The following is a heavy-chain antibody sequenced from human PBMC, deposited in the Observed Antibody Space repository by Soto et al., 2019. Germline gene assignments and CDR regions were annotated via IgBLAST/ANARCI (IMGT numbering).Heavy chain of an antibody. J-gene: IGHJ4*02. CDR3: ASRTYYDILTGYNYFDY. CDR2: IYYSGST. V-gene: IGHV4-59*08. CDR1: GGSISSYY. Sequence: QVQLQESGPGLVKPSETLSLTCTVSGGSISSYYWSWIRQPPGKGLEWIGYIYYSGSTNYNPSLKSRVTISVDTSKNQFSLKLSSVTAADTAVYYCASRTYYDILTGYNYFDYWGQGTLVTVSS. D-gene: IGHD3-9*01.